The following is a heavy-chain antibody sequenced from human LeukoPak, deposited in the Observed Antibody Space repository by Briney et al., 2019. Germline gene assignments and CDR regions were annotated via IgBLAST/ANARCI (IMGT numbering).Heavy chain of an antibody. CDR2: IYYSGST. D-gene: IGHD3-22*01. V-gene: IGHV4-59*08. J-gene: IGHJ1*01. Sequence: ASETLSLTCTVSGGSFNAYYWTWFRQPPGKGLEWIGYIYYSGSTNYNPSLKSRVTISVDTSKNQFSLKLSSVTAADTAVYYCARGVSYYDSSGYYNEYFQHWGQGTLVTVSS. CDR1: GGSFNAYY. CDR3: ARGVSYYDSSGYYNEYFQH.